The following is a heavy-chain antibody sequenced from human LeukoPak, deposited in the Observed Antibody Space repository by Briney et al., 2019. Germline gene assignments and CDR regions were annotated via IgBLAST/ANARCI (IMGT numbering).Heavy chain of an antibody. J-gene: IGHJ6*02. Sequence: PGGSLRLSCAASGFTFSDYAMSWVRQAPGEGLEWVSSISGSGDTTYYADSVKGRFTTSRDGSKNTLYLQMNSLKTEDTAVYYCARDLGRYCSSTSCSAYYYYGMDVRGQGTTVTVSS. CDR1: GFTFSDYA. CDR2: ISGSGDTT. V-gene: IGHV3-23*01. D-gene: IGHD2-2*01. CDR3: ARDLGRYCSSTSCSAYYYYGMDV.